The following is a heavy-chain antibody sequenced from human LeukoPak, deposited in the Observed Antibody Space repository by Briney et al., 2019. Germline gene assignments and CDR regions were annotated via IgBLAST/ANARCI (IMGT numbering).Heavy chain of an antibody. CDR2: INPSNGNP. CDR1: GYTFTSYG. Sequence: GASVKVSCKASGYTFTSYGISWLRQAPGQGLEWVGWINPSNGNPTYAQGFTGRFVFSLDTSVSTAFLHISSLQIEDTAVYYCARDTPDGRVTKFDYWGQGTLVTVSS. D-gene: IGHD4-17*01. V-gene: IGHV7-4-1*02. CDR3: ARDTPDGRVTKFDY. J-gene: IGHJ4*02.